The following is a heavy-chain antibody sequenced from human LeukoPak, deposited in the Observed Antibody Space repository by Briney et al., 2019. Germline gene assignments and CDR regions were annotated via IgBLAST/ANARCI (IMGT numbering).Heavy chain of an antibody. CDR1: GYTFTGYY. CDR2: INPNSGGT. CDR3: VRDGGASGFDY. V-gene: IGHV1-2*02. D-gene: IGHD1-26*01. J-gene: IGHJ4*02. Sequence: GASVKVSCKASGYTFTGYYMHWVRQAPGQGLEWMGWINPNSGGTKYAQKFQGRVTMTRDTSISTAYMELSRLRSDDTAVYYCVRDGGASGFDYWGQGTLDTVSS.